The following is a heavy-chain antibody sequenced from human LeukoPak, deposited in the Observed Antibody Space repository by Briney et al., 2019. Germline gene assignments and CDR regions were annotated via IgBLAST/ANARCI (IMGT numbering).Heavy chain of an antibody. CDR2: IYASGNS. D-gene: IGHD2-15*01. J-gene: IGHJ5*02. V-gene: IGHV4-61*02. Sequence: SQTLSLTCTVSGGSISSDTYYWSWIRQPAWKGLEWIGRIYASGNSNYNASLKSRVTISIDTSNNQFSLRLSSVIASDTAVYYCAGTRRYCSGGSCYKWFDPWGQGTLVTVSS. CDR3: AGTRRYCSGGSCYKWFDP. CDR1: GGSISSDTYY.